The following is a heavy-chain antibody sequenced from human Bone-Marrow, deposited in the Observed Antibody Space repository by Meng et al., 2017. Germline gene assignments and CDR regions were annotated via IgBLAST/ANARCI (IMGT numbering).Heavy chain of an antibody. V-gene: IGHV3-23*01. D-gene: IGHD5/OR15-5a*01. Sequence: GSLRLSCVVSGFTFSNYAMNWVRQAPGKGLEWVSAIRGSGSDTYYEDSVEGRFTISRDNSKDTLYLQMNSLTAEDTAVYYCAKVNSVSYGGGAFDIWGQGTVVTVSS. J-gene: IGHJ3*02. CDR2: IRGSGSDT. CDR3: AKVNSVSYGGGAFDI. CDR1: GFTFSNYA.